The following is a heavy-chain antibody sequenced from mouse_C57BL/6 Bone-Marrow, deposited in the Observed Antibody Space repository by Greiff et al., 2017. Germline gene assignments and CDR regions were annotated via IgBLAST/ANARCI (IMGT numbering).Heavy chain of an antibody. CDR1: GFTFTDYY. Sequence: EVTLVESGGGLVQPGGSLSLSCAASGFTFTDYYMSWVRQPPGKALEWLGFIRNKANGYTTEYSASVKGRFTISRDNSQSILYLQMNALRAEDSATYYCARALFTTVVAKDWYFDVWGTGTTVTVSS. CDR2: IRNKANGYTT. J-gene: IGHJ1*03. D-gene: IGHD1-1*01. V-gene: IGHV7-3*01. CDR3: ARALFTTVVAKDWYFDV.